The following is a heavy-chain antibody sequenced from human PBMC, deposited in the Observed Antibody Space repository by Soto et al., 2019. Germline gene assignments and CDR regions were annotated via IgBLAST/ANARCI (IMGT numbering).Heavy chain of an antibody. CDR3: ARLVYCGGDCYAPMDV. J-gene: IGHJ6*02. D-gene: IGHD2-21*02. Sequence: GESLKISCKGSGYSFTSYWISWVLQMPGKGLEWMGRIDPSDSYTNYSPSFQGHVTISADKSISTAYLQWSSLKASDTAMYYCARLVYCGGDCYAPMDVWGQGTTVTVSS. V-gene: IGHV5-10-1*01. CDR1: GYSFTSYW. CDR2: IDPSDSYT.